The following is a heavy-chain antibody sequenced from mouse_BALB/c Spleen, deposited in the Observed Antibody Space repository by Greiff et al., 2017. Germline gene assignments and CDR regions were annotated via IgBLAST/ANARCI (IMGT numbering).Heavy chain of an antibody. V-gene: IGHV1S22*01. J-gene: IGHJ4*01. Sequence: LQQPGSELVRPGASVKLSCKASGYTFTSYWMHWVKQRHGQGLEWIGNNYPGSGSTNYDEKFKSKGTLTVDTSSSTAYMHLSSLTSEDSAVYYCTGGSSSYAMDYWGQGTSVTVSS. CDR3: TGGSSSYAMDY. CDR2: NYPGSGST. D-gene: IGHD1-1*01. CDR1: GYTFTSYW.